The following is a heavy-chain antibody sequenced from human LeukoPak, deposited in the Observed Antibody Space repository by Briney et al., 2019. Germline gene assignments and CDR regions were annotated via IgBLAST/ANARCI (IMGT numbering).Heavy chain of an antibody. J-gene: IGHJ4*02. Sequence: ASVKVSCKASGGTFSSYAISWVRQAPGQGLEWMGGIIPIFGTANYAQKFQGRVTMTRDTSTSTVYMELSSLRSEDTAVYYCARAVVTAIRRGVLDYWGQGTLVTVSS. CDR3: ARAVVTAIRRGVLDY. CDR1: GGTFSSYA. D-gene: IGHD2-21*02. CDR2: IIPIFGTA. V-gene: IGHV1-69*05.